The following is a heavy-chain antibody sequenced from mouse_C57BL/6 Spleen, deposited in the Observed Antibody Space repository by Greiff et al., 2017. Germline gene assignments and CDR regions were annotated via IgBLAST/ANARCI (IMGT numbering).Heavy chain of an antibody. CDR1: GYTFTSYG. Sequence: QVQLQQSGAELARPGASVKLSCKASGYTFTSYGISWVKQRTGQGLEWIGEIYPRSGNTYYNEKFKGKATLTADKSSSTAYMELRSLTSEDSAVYFCARGPFSYDGSSYGYFDVWGTGTTVTVSS. CDR3: ARGPFSYDGSSYGYFDV. J-gene: IGHJ1*03. CDR2: IYPRSGNT. V-gene: IGHV1-81*01. D-gene: IGHD1-1*01.